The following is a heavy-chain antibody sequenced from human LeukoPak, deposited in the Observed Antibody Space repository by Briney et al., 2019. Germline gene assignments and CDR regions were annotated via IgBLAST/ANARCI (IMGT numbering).Heavy chain of an antibody. Sequence: GGSLRLSCAASGFTVSSNYMSGVRHAPGEGLEWGSVIYSGGSTYYADSVKGRFTISRDNSKNTLYLQMNSLRAEDTAVYYCARGLSIAAAGTDYWGQGTLVTVSS. CDR3: ARGLSIAAAGTDY. J-gene: IGHJ4*02. D-gene: IGHD6-13*01. CDR1: GFTVSSNY. CDR2: IYSGGST. V-gene: IGHV3-66*01.